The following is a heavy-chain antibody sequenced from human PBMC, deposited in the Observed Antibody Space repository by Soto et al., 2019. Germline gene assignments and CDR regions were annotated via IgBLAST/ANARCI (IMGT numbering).Heavy chain of an antibody. V-gene: IGHV3-53*01. Sequence: GGSLRLSCAASGFGVSNNFLTWVRQAPGKGLEWVSIIYTGGTTYYTDSVKGRFTISRDNSKNTLYLQMSSLRVEATAIYYCAREGGGHGGFFDLWGQGTLVTVYS. CDR2: IYTGGTT. CDR3: AREGGGHGGFFDL. CDR1: GFGVSNNF. D-gene: IGHD3-9*01. J-gene: IGHJ4*02.